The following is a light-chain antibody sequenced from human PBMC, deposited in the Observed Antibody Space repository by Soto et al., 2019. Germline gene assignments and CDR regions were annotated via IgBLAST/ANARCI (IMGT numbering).Light chain of an antibody. Sequence: EIVLTQSPATVSLSPGERATLSCRASQSVGSYLVWFQQKPGQAPRLLIYDASQRATGIPARFSGSGSGTDFTLTISSLEPEDFEVYYCQQRSIWPLTFGPGTKVDVK. CDR3: QQRSIWPLT. CDR1: QSVGSY. V-gene: IGKV3-11*01. J-gene: IGKJ3*01. CDR2: DAS.